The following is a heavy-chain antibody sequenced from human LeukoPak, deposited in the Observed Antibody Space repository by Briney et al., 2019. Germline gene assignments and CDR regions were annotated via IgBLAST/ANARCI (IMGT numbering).Heavy chain of an antibody. Sequence: SVKVSCKASGGTFSSYAISWGRQAPGQGLEWMGGIIPIFGTANYAQKFQGRVTITADKSTSTAYMELSSLRSEDTAVYYCARGGSGWYNLDYWGQGTLVTVSS. CDR1: GGTFSSYA. CDR2: IIPIFGTA. CDR3: ARGGSGWYNLDY. V-gene: IGHV1-69*06. D-gene: IGHD6-19*01. J-gene: IGHJ4*02.